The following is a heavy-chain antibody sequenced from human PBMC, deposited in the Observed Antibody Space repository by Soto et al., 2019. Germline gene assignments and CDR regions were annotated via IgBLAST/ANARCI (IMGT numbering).Heavy chain of an antibody. CDR1: GFTFSSYG. Sequence: GGSLRLSCAASGFTFSSYGMHWVRQAPGKGLEWVAVIWYDGSNKYYADSVKGRFTISRDNSKNTLYLQMNSLRAEDTAVYYCARDPYFPPRYDYGDYDDAFDIWGQGTMVTVSS. D-gene: IGHD4-17*01. J-gene: IGHJ3*02. CDR2: IWYDGSNK. CDR3: ARDPYFPPRYDYGDYDDAFDI. V-gene: IGHV3-33*01.